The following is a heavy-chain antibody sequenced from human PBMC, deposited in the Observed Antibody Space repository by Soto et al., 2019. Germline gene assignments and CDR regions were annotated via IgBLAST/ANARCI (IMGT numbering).Heavy chain of an antibody. CDR2: IGSKGQNYAT. J-gene: IGHJ5*02. V-gene: IGHV3-73*02. D-gene: IGHD1-26*01. CDR3: TKYSGTSSAPAA. Sequence: EVQLVESGGGLVQPGGSLKLSCAASGFSFSDSAMHWVRQASGKGLVWVGRIGSKGQNYATTYAASVKGRFIISTDESKNTAHLQMNSLKTEDTAVYYCTKYSGTSSAPAALGQGTLVTVSS. CDR1: GFSFSDSA.